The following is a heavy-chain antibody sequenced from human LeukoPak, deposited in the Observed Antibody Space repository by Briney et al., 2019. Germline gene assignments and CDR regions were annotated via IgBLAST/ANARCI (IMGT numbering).Heavy chain of an antibody. J-gene: IGHJ6*02. CDR3: ATGRIGGKSYYYYYGMDV. V-gene: IGHV1-8*01. CDR2: MNPNSGNT. D-gene: IGHD3-10*01. Sequence: ASVKVSCKAAGYTFTSYDINWVQQATGQGLEWMGWMNPNSGNTGYAQKFQGRVTMTRNTSISTAYMELSSLRSEDTAVYYCATGRIGGKSYYYYYGMDVWGQGTTVTVSS. CDR1: GYTFTSYD.